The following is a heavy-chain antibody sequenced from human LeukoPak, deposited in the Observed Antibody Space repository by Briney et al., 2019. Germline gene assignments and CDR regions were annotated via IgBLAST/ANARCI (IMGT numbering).Heavy chain of an antibody. CDR2: ISAYNGNT. CDR3: ARDRGIAVAGTVNWYFDL. J-gene: IGHJ2*01. D-gene: IGHD6-19*01. Sequence: ASVKVSCKASGYTFTSYGIGWVRQAPGQGLEWMGWISAYNGNTNYAQKLQGRVTMTTDTSTSTAYMELRSLRSDDTAVYYCARDRGIAVAGTVNWYFDLWGRGTLVTVSS. V-gene: IGHV1-18*01. CDR1: GYTFTSYG.